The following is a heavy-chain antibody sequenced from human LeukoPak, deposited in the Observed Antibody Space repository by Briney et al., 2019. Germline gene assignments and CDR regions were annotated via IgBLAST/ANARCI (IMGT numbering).Heavy chain of an antibody. J-gene: IGHJ6*02. V-gene: IGHV3-23*01. CDR1: GFTFSSYA. Sequence: PGGSLRLSCAASGFTFSSYAMSWVRQAPGKGLEWVSAVCGSGGSTYYADSVKGRFTISRDNSKNTLYLQMNSLRAEDTAVYYCAKATYYDYLKAGYYYGMDVWGQGTTVTVSS. CDR3: AKATYYDYLKAGYYYGMDV. CDR2: VCGSGGST. D-gene: IGHD3-16*01.